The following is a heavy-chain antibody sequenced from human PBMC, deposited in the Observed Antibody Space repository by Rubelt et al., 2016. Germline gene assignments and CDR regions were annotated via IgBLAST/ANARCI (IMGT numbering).Heavy chain of an antibody. CDR2: LYNSVNT. V-gene: IGHV4-4*07. CDR1: GGSISDYY. CDR3: ARELVETAMTKIDY. Sequence: QVQLQESGPGLVKPSETLSLTCTVSGGSISDYYWSWVRQPAGKGLEWIGRLYNSVNTDYNPSLKRRVTISLDTSKNQFPLKLKSVTAADTAVYYCARELVETAMTKIDYLGQGTLVTVSS. D-gene: IGHD5-18*01. J-gene: IGHJ4*02.